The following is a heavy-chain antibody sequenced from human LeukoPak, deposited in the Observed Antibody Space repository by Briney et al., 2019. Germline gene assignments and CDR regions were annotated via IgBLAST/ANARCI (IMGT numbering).Heavy chain of an antibody. CDR3: ATVNYYDSSGCFDY. CDR1: GFTFSSYS. Sequence: AGGSLRLSCAAYGFTFSSYSMNWVRQAPGKGLEWVSFISTGSSYIYYADSMKGRFTISRDNAKNSLYLQMNSLRAEDTAVYYCATVNYYDSSGCFDYWGQGILVTVSS. CDR2: ISTGSSYI. J-gene: IGHJ4*02. D-gene: IGHD3-22*01. V-gene: IGHV3-21*01.